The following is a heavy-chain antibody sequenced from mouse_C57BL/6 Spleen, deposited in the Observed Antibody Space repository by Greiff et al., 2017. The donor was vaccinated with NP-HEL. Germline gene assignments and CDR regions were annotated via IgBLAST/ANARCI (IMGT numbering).Heavy chain of an antibody. J-gene: IGHJ1*03. D-gene: IGHD2-2*01. V-gene: IGHV1-64*01. CDR2: IHPNSGST. CDR3: ARFPFMVTDWYFDV. CDR1: GYTFTSYW. Sequence: QVQLQQPGAELVKPGASVKLSCKASGYTFTSYWMHWVKQRPGQGLEWIGMIHPNSGSTNYNEKFKSKATLTVDKSSSTAYMQLSSLTSEDSAVYYCARFPFMVTDWYFDVWGTGTTVTVSS.